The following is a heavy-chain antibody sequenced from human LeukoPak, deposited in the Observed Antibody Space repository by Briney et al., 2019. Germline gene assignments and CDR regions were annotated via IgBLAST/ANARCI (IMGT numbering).Heavy chain of an antibody. D-gene: IGHD6-19*01. CDR1: GYTFTGYY. CDR3: AREGPQGIAVAGQEALDY. CDR2: INPNSGGT. Sequence: ASVKVSCTASGYTFTGYYMHWVRQAPGRGLEWMGWINPNSGGTNYAQKFQGWVTMTRDTSISTAYMELSRLRSDDTAVYYCAREGPQGIAVAGQEALDYWGQGTLVTVSS. J-gene: IGHJ4*02. V-gene: IGHV1-2*04.